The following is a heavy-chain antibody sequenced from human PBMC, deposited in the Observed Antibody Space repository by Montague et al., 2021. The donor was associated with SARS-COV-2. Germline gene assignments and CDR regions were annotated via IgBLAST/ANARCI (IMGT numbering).Heavy chain of an antibody. CDR2: IYYSGST. D-gene: IGHD5-12*01. V-gene: IGHV4-39*01. J-gene: IGHJ4*02. CDR3: ATHERQWLRLYPYYFDY. Sequence: SETLSLTCTVSGGSISSSGYYWGWIRQPPGKGLEWIGSIYYSGSTYYNPSLKSRVTISVDTSKNQFSLKLSSVTAADTAVYYCATHERQWLRLYPYYFDYWGQGTLVTVSS. CDR1: GGSISSSGYY.